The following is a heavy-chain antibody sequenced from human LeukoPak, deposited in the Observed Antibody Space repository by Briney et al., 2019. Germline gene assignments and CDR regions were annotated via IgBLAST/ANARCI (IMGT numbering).Heavy chain of an antibody. CDR2: IKQDGSEK. Sequence: PGGSLRLSCAGSGFTFSDYWMTWVRQAPGKGLEWVANIKQDGSEKYYVDSVKGRFTISRDNAKNSLYLQMNSLRAEDTAVYYCARASLFFQHWGQGTLVTVSS. V-gene: IGHV3-7*01. J-gene: IGHJ1*01. CDR1: GFTFSDYW. CDR3: ARASLFFQH.